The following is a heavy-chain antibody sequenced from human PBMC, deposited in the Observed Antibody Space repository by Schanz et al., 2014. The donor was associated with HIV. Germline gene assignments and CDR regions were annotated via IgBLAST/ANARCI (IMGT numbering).Heavy chain of an antibody. J-gene: IGHJ6*02. CDR2: ISWNSGSI. V-gene: IGHV3-9*01. D-gene: IGHD4-17*01. Sequence: EVQVVESGGGLVKPGGSLRLSCAASGFTFDDYAMHWVRQVPGKGLEWVSGISWNSGSIGYADSVKGRFTISRDNAKNSLYLQMNSLRAEDTAVYYCARRDYGDYYYYYGMDVWGQGTTVTVSS. CDR1: GFTFDDYA. CDR3: ARRDYGDYYYYYGMDV.